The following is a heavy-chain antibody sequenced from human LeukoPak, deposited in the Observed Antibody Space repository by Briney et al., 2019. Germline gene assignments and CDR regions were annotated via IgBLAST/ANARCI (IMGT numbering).Heavy chain of an antibody. CDR2: IIPIFGTA. Sequence: GSSVKVSCKASGGTFSSYAISWVRQAPGQGLEWMGGIIPIFGTANYAQKFQGRVTITTDESTSTAYMELSSLRSEDTAVYYCARDRSPSTVTTYYYYYYYMDVWGKGTTVTVSS. CDR1: GGTFSSYA. V-gene: IGHV1-69*05. D-gene: IGHD4-17*01. CDR3: ARDRSPSTVTTYYYYYYYMDV. J-gene: IGHJ6*03.